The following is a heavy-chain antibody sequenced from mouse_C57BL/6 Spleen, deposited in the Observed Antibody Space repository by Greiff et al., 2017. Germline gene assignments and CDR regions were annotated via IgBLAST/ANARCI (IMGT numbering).Heavy chain of an antibody. V-gene: IGHV1-12*01. J-gene: IGHJ2*01. CDR3: ARYSYYYGSNYFDY. CDR1: GYTFTSYN. D-gene: IGHD1-1*01. CDR2: IYPGNGDT. Sequence: QVQLKQSGAELVRPGASVKMSCKASGYTFTSYNMHWVKQTPRQGLEWIGAIYPGNGDTSYNQKFKGKATLTVDKSSSTAYMQLSSLTSEDSAVYFCARYSYYYGSNYFDYWGQGTTLTVSS.